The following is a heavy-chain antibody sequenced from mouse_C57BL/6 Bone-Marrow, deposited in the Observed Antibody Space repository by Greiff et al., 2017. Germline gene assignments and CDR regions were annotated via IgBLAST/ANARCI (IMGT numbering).Heavy chain of an antibody. CDR1: GYAFTNYL. Sequence: VQLQQSGAELVRPGTSVKVSCKASGYAFTNYLIEWVKQRPGQGLEWIGVINPGSGGTNYNEKFKGKATLTAANSSSTAYMQLSSLTSEDSAVYFCARLIYYDYDYFDYWGQGTTLTVSS. D-gene: IGHD2-4*01. CDR3: ARLIYYDYDYFDY. J-gene: IGHJ2*01. V-gene: IGHV1-54*01. CDR2: INPGSGGT.